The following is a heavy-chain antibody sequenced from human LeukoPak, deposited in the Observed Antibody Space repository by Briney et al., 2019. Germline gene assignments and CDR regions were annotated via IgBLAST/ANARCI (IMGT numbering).Heavy chain of an antibody. J-gene: IGHJ4*02. CDR3: ARDRPFWN. Sequence: SGESLRLSCAASGLTSTNYWMHWVRQVPGKGLVWVSRIKLDENTAYYADFVKGRFTISRDDAKTTVYLQMNSLRAEDSAVYYCARDRPFWNWGQGTLVTVSS. CDR1: GLTSTNYW. D-gene: IGHD3-3*01. V-gene: IGHV3-74*01. CDR2: IKLDENTA.